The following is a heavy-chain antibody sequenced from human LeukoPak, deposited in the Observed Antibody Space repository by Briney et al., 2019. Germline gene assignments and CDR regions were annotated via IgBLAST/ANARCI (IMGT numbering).Heavy chain of an antibody. J-gene: IGHJ4*02. CDR3: AKMVREFYTISYYFDY. D-gene: IGHD2-8*01. CDR1: GFSFSSSW. V-gene: IGHV3-74*01. CDR2: INSDGSTT. Sequence: GGSLRLSCAASGFSFSSSWMHWVRQAPGTGLVWVSRINSDGSTTNYADSVKGRFTISRDNSKNTLYLQMNSLRAEDTAVYYCAKMVREFYTISYYFDYWGQGTLVTVSS.